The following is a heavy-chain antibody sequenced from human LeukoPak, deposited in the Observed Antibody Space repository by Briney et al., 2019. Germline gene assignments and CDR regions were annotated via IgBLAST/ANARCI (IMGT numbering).Heavy chain of an antibody. Sequence: PSQTLSLTCTVSGGSITGGGSYWTWIRQHPGKGLEWIGYIYHTGSAFYSPSLESRASLSVDTSKKQFSLRLTTVTVADTAVYYCARENDINSYDYWGQGTLVTVSS. V-gene: IGHV4-31*03. D-gene: IGHD6-6*01. CDR1: GGSITGGGSY. CDR2: IYHTGSA. J-gene: IGHJ4*02. CDR3: ARENDINSYDY.